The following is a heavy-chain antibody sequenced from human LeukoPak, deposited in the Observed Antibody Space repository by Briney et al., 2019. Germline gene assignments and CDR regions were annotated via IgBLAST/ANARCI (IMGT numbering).Heavy chain of an antibody. CDR1: GGSISSYH. CDR3: TTIKRGDIFGYFDF. CDR2: MYYTGVL. J-gene: IGHJ4*02. Sequence: PSETLSLTCTFSGGSISSYHWNWIRQTPGKGLEWIGYMYYTGVLNYNPSLKSRVAISVDSSKNQFSLKVTSVTAADTAIYYCTTIKRGDIFGYFDFWGQGALVTVSS. V-gene: IGHV4-59*01. D-gene: IGHD5-18*01.